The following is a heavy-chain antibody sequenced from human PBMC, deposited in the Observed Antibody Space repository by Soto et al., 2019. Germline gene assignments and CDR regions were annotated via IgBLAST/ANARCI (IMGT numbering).Heavy chain of an antibody. J-gene: IGHJ5*02. Sequence: EVQLVESGGGLVQPGGSLKLSCAASGFTFSGSAMHWVRQASGKGLEWVGRIRSKANSYATAYAASVKGRFTISRDDSKNTAYMQMNSLKTEDTAVYYCTIARVGATIDFNWFDPWGQGTLVTVTS. CDR2: IRSKANSYAT. V-gene: IGHV3-73*02. CDR1: GFTFSGSA. D-gene: IGHD1-26*01. CDR3: TIARVGATIDFNWFDP.